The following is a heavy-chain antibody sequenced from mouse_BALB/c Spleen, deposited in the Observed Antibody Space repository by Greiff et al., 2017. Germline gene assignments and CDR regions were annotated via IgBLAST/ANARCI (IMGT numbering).Heavy chain of an antibody. J-gene: IGHJ4*01. CDR2: INPSSGYT. V-gene: IGHV1-4*01. CDR3: ARRGNYGYAMDY. D-gene: IGHD2-1*01. CDR1: GYTFTSYT. Sequence: QVQLKQSGAELARPGASVKMSCKASGYTFTSYTMHWVKQRPGQGLEWIGYINPSSGYTNYNQKFKDKATLTADKSSSTAYMQLSSLTSEDSAVYYCARRGNYGYAMDYWGQGTSVTVSS.